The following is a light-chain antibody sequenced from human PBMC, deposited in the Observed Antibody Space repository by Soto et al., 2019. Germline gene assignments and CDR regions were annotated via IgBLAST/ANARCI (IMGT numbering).Light chain of an antibody. CDR1: QSVSNN. J-gene: IGKJ5*01. Sequence: EIVMTQSPATLSVSPGERATLSCRASQSVSNNLAWYQQKPGQAPRLLIYADSNRATGIPARFSGSGSGRDFTLTISSLEPEDFSVYYCQQRYNWPITFGQGTRLEIK. CDR3: QQRYNWPIT. CDR2: ADS. V-gene: IGKV3-11*02.